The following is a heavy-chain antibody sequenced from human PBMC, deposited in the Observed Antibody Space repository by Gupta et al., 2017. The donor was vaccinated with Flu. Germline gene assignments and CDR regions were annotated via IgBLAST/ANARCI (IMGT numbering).Heavy chain of an antibody. D-gene: IGHD3-16*01. V-gene: IGHV3-48*03. CDR2: ISSSGSTI. CDR3: ARDNPIGARFDY. Sequence: EVQLVESGGGLVQPGGSLRLSCAASGFPFSSYEMNWVRQAPGKGLEWVSYISSSGSTIYYADSVKGRFTISRDNAKNSLYLQMNSLRAEDTAVYYCARDNPIGARFDYWGQGTLVTVSS. CDR1: GFPFSSYE. J-gene: IGHJ4*02.